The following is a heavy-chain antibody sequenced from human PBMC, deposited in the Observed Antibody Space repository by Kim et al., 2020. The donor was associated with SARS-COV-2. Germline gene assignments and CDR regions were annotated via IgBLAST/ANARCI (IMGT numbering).Heavy chain of an antibody. Sequence: GGSLRLSCAASGFTFSSYGMHWVRQAPGKGLEWVAVISYDGSNKYYADSVKGRFTISRDNSKNTLYLQMNSLRAEDTAVYYCARDSPYYYDSSGYWGDAFDIWGQGTMVTVSS. J-gene: IGHJ3*02. CDR1: GFTFSSYG. CDR3: ARDSPYYYDSSGYWGDAFDI. D-gene: IGHD3-22*01. V-gene: IGHV3-33*05. CDR2: ISYDGSNK.